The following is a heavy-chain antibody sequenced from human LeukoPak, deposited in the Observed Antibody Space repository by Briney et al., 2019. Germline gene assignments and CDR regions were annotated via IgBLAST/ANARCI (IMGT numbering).Heavy chain of an antibody. CDR1: GYTFTSYY. V-gene: IGHV1-46*01. J-gene: IGHJ5*02. Sequence: ASVKVSCMSSGYTFTSYYMYWVRQAPGQGLEWMGIINPSGGSTSYAQKFQGRVTMTRHTSTSTVYMELSSMRSEDTAVHYCARGSGLVRGTGYLWGQGTLGTVSS. D-gene: IGHD3-10*01. CDR3: ARGSGLVRGTGYL. CDR2: INPSGGST.